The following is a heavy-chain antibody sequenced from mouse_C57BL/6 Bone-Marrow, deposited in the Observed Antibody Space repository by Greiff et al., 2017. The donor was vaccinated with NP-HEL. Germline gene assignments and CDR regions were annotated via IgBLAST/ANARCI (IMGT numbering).Heavy chain of an antibody. Sequence: EVMLVESGGGSVQSGRSLRLSCATSGFTFSDFYMEWVRQAPGKGLEWIAASRNKANDYTTEYSASVKGRFIVSRDTSQSILYLQMNALRAEDTAIYYCARDASSYAMDYWGQGTSVTVSS. J-gene: IGHJ4*01. CDR1: GFTFSDFY. V-gene: IGHV7-1*01. D-gene: IGHD6-1*01. CDR2: SRNKANDYTT. CDR3: ARDASSYAMDY.